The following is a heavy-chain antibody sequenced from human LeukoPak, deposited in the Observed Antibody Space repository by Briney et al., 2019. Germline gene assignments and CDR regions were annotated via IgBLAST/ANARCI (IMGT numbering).Heavy chain of an antibody. D-gene: IGHD2-2*01. J-gene: IGHJ3*02. CDR2: ISGSGGST. CDR3: AKDARVVPAATIPDWAFDI. V-gene: IGHV3-23*01. Sequence: GGSLRLSCAASGFTFSSYAMSWVRQAPGKGLEWVSAISGSGGSTYYADSVKGRFTISRDNSKNTLYLQMNSLRAEDTAVYYCAKDARVVPAATIPDWAFDIWGQGAMVTISS. CDR1: GFTFSSYA.